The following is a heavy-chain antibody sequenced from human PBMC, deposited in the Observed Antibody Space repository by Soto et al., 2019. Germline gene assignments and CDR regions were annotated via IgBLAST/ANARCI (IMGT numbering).Heavy chain of an antibody. CDR3: ARDAQYSSRWHPIDY. J-gene: IGHJ4*02. CDR1: GYTFTDYG. V-gene: IGHV1-18*01. D-gene: IGHD6-19*01. CDR2: IHTYNGNT. Sequence: QVQLVQSGAEVKKPGASVKVYCKASGYTFTDYGISWVRQVPGQGLEWMGWIHTYNGNTNYAQKVQGRITMTTDSSTSTAYMELRSLRSDDTAVYYCARDAQYSSRWHPIDYWGQGTLVTVSS.